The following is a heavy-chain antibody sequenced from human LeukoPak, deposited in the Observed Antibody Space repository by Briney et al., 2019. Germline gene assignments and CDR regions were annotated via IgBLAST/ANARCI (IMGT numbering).Heavy chain of an antibody. D-gene: IGHD2-21*02. Sequence: GASVKVSCKASGYTFTNYDINWVRRATGQGLEWMGWMNPNSGNTGYAQKFQGRVTMTRDTSTSTVYMELSSLRSEGTAVYYCARWGCGGDCYDYWGQGTLVTVSS. CDR1: GYTFTNYD. V-gene: IGHV1-8*01. CDR2: MNPNSGNT. J-gene: IGHJ4*02. CDR3: ARWGCGGDCYDY.